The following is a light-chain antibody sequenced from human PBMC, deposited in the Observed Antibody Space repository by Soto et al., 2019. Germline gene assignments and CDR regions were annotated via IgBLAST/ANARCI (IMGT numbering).Light chain of an antibody. CDR2: DAS. CDR3: QQYNNWPPIT. CDR1: RSLSSN. V-gene: IGKV3-15*01. Sequence: EVMMTQSPDTLSVSPGETATLSCRASRSLSSNLAWYQQKPGQAPRLLIYDASTRATGIPGRFSGSGSGTEFSLTISSLQSEDSAVYYCQQYNNWPPITFGQGTRLEIK. J-gene: IGKJ5*01.